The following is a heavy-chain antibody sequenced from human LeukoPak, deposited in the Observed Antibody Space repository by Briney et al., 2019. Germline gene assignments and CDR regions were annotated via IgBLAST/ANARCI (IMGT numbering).Heavy chain of an antibody. D-gene: IGHD4-23*01. Sequence: SETLSLTCTVSGGSITGYYWSWIRQSPGKGLECIAYVFSTGNTNYNPSLYSRLTISVDTSKNHFSLTLSSVTAADTAVDFCARAGTRAGGAFDIWGQGTMVTVSS. CDR2: VFSTGNT. J-gene: IGHJ3*02. CDR1: GGSITGYY. CDR3: ARAGTRAGGAFDI. V-gene: IGHV4-59*08.